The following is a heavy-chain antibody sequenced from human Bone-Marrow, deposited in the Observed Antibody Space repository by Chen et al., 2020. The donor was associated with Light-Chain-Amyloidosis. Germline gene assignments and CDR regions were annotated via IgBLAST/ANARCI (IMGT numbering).Heavy chain of an antibody. J-gene: IGHJ5*02. CDR3: ARSRYSSYEGWFDP. D-gene: IGHD6-19*01. CDR2: ISAYNGNT. Sequence: GEEVKKPGASVKVSCKASGYTFTSYGISWVRQAPGQGLEWMGWISAYNGNTNYAQKLQGRVTMTTDTSTSTAYLSLTSLRSDDTAVYYCARSRYSSYEGWFDPWGQGTLVTVSS. V-gene: IGHV1-18*04. CDR1: GYTFTSYG.